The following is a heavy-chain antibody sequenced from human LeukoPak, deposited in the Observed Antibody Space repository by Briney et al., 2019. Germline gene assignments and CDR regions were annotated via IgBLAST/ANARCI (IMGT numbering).Heavy chain of an antibody. CDR2: IFYIGST. J-gene: IGHJ4*02. V-gene: IGHV4-59*12. D-gene: IGHD2-2*01. CDR3: ARGFCSTTTCYVLHFDY. Sequence: PSETLSLTCTVSGGSISSYYWSWIRQPPGKGLEWIGYIFYIGSTNYNPSLKSRVTISVDTSKDQFSLRLTSVAAADTAAYYCARGFCSTTTCYVLHFDYWGQGTLVTVSS. CDR1: GGSISSYY.